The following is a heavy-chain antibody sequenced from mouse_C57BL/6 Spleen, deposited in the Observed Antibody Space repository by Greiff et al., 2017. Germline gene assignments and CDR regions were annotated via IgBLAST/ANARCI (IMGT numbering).Heavy chain of an antibody. CDR2: IYPNNGGN. Sequence: EVQLQQSGPELVKPGASVKLSCKASGYTFTDYYMHWVKQSPGKSLEWIGDIYPNNGGNGYNQKFKGKATLTKDKSSSTAYMELRSLTSEDSAVYDWASEGGSHDVYFAVWGTGTTVTVSA. CDR3: ASEGGSHDVYFAV. CDR1: GYTFTDYY. V-gene: IGHV1-34*01. D-gene: IGHD1-1*02. J-gene: IGHJ1*03.